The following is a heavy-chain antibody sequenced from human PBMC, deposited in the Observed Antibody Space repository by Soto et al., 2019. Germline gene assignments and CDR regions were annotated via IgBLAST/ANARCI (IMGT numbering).Heavy chain of an antibody. Sequence: GGSLRLSCVASGFTFSSYAMHWVRQAPGKGLEWVAVISYDGSNKYYADSVKGRFTISRDNSKNTLYLQMNSLRAEDTAVYYCARVGYYYDSSGYYFDYWGQGTLVTVSS. J-gene: IGHJ4*02. CDR1: GFTFSSYA. CDR3: ARVGYYYDSSGYYFDY. CDR2: ISYDGSNK. D-gene: IGHD3-22*01. V-gene: IGHV3-30-3*01.